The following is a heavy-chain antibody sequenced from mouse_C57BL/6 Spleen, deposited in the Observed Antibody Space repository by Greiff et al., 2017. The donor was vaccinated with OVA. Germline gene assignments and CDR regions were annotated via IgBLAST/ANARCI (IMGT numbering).Heavy chain of an antibody. V-gene: IGHV5-4*01. J-gene: IGHJ2*01. Sequence: EVKLMESGGGLVKPGGSLKLSCAASGFTFSSYAKSWVRQTPEKRLEWVATISDGGSYTYYPDNVKGRFTISRDNAKNNLYLQMSHLKSEDTAMYYCAREGALLRSFDYWGQGTTLTVSS. CDR2: ISDGGSYT. CDR3: AREGALLRSFDY. D-gene: IGHD1-1*01. CDR1: GFTFSSYA.